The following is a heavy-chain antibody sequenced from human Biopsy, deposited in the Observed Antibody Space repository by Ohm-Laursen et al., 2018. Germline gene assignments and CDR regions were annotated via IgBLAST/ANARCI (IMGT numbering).Heavy chain of an antibody. J-gene: IGHJ6*02. CDR1: GFTFSSSW. V-gene: IGHV3-7*01. CDR2: IKQDGSED. Sequence: LSLTCAASGFTFSSSWMTWVRQAPGKGLEWVAMIKQDGSEDYYVDSVKGRFTISRDNAQKSLDLQLNSLRAEDTAVYYCVRGRSMDVWGQGTTVTVSS. CDR3: VRGRSMDV.